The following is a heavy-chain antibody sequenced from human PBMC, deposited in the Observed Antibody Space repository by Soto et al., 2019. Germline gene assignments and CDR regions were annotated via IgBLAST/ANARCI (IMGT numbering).Heavy chain of an antibody. CDR1: GGSVSSTTYY. D-gene: IGHD3-10*01. J-gene: IGHJ1*01. CDR2: IYYSGNT. CDR3: ARHLKLIYGSGTQTLRTRLADFQH. Sequence: QLQLQESGPGLVKPSETLSLTCTVSGGSVSSTTYYWGWIRQPPGQGLKWIGSIYYSGNTYYNPSFERRVTISVDSSKNKFSLKLSSVSVADTDVYYCARHLKLIYGSGTQTLRTRLADFQHWGQDTLVTVSS. V-gene: IGHV4-39*01.